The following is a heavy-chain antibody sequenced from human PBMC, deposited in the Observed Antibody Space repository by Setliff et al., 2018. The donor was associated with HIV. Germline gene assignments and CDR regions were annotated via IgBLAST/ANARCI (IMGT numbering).Heavy chain of an antibody. CDR2: TIPMFGTA. CDR1: GGTFGIYG. Sequence: GASVKVSCKASGGTFGIYGISWVRQAPGQGIEWMGGTIPMFGTANYAQKFQGRVTITTDESTNTGYMELSSLRSEDTAVYYCARESACSSTSCPKVLDYWGQGTLVTVSS. CDR3: ARESACSSTSCPKVLDY. J-gene: IGHJ4*02. D-gene: IGHD2-2*01. V-gene: IGHV1-69*05.